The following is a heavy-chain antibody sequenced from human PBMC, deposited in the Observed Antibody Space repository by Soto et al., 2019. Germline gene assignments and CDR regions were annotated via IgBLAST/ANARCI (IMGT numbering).Heavy chain of an antibody. J-gene: IGHJ4*02. CDR2: INHSGST. Sequence: TSETLSLTCAVYGGSFSGYYWNWIRQPPGTGLEWIGEINHSGSTNYNPSLKSRVTISVDTSKNQFSLKLRSVTAADTAVYYCARRYSSGYYYFDYWGQGALVTVSS. CDR1: GGSFSGYY. CDR3: ARRYSSGYYYFDY. D-gene: IGHD6-19*01. V-gene: IGHV4-34*01.